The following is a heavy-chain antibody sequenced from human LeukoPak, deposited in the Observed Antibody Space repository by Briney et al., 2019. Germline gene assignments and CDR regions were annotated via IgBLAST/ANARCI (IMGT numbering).Heavy chain of an antibody. Sequence: PGGSLRLSCAASGFTFSDYYMTWIRQAPGKGLEWVSYSSRTGNIIFYADSVKGRFTISRDNAKNSLYLQMNSLRAEDTAVYYCARDPLIGSTYTTAWGYWGQGTLVTVSS. CDR3: ARDPLIGSTYTTAWGY. J-gene: IGHJ4*02. V-gene: IGHV3-11*04. D-gene: IGHD2-2*01. CDR2: SSRTGNII. CDR1: GFTFSDYY.